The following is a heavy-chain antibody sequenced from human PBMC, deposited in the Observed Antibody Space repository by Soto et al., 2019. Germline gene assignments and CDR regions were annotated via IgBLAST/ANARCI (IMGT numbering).Heavy chain of an antibody. Sequence: AGGSLRLSCAASGFTFSSFGMHWVRQAPGKGLEWVSLIWYDGSKKSYGDSVKGRLTISRDNSRNTVYLQMNSLRADDTAVYYCARDASYYSLWSGYYPSRNGMDVWGQGTTVTVSS. CDR1: GFTFSSFG. V-gene: IGHV3-33*01. CDR3: ARDASYYSLWSGYYPSRNGMDV. J-gene: IGHJ6*02. CDR2: IWYDGSKK. D-gene: IGHD3-3*01.